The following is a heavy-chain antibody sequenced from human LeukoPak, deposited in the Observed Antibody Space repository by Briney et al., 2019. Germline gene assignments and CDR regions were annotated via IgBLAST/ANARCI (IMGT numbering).Heavy chain of an antibody. CDR3: ARVRSVYGSYFFDY. Sequence: SETLSLTCTVSGGSISSSSYYWGWIRQPPGKGLEWIGSIYYSGSTYYNPSLKSRVTISVDTSKNQFSLKLSSVTAADTAVYYCARVRSVYGSYFFDYWGQGTLVTVSS. CDR2: IYYSGST. V-gene: IGHV4-39*07. D-gene: IGHD1-26*01. J-gene: IGHJ4*02. CDR1: GGSISSSSYY.